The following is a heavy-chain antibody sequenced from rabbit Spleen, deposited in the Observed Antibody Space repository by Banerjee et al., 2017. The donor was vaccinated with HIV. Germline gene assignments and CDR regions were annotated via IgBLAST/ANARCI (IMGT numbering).Heavy chain of an antibody. D-gene: IGHD1-1*01. J-gene: IGHJ2*01. CDR2: IRAGSATT. CDR3: ARNYVNTFDP. V-gene: IGHV1S45*01. CDR1: GFSFSNSYF. Sequence: QEQLVESGGGLVQPEGSLTLTCTASGFSFSNSYFMCWVRQAPGKGLEWIGCIRAGSATTYYASWAKGRFTVSKTSSTTVTLQMTSLTAADTAPYFCARNYVNTFDPWGPGTLVTVS.